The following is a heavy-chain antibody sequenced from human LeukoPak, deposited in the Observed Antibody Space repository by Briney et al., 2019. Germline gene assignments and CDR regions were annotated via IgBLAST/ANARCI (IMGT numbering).Heavy chain of an antibody. J-gene: IGHJ3*02. D-gene: IGHD2-15*01. Sequence: TLCLTCTICGGSISSGDYYWSWIRQPPGTGLEWIGYIYYSGRNFYVPSLKSRVTISVDTSNNQFALKLSSVTVADTAVYYCASAILHDALDILGQGTIGTGSS. CDR1: GGSISSGDYY. V-gene: IGHV4-30-4*01. CDR2: IYYSGRN. CDR3: ASAILHDALDI.